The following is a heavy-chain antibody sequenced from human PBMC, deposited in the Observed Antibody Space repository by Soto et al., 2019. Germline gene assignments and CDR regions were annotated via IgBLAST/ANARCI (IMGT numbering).Heavy chain of an antibody. CDR2: INPKSGGT. V-gene: IGHV1-2*04. J-gene: IGHJ6*02. CDR1: GYSFTDYH. Sequence: EASVKVSCKASGYSFTDYHIHWVRQAPGQGLEWLGRINPKSGGTSTAQKFQGWVTMTRDRSISTVYMELTRLRSDDTAVYFCARGHSTDCSNGVCSFFYNHEMDVWGQETTVTVSS. D-gene: IGHD2-8*01. CDR3: ARGHSTDCSNGVCSFFYNHEMDV.